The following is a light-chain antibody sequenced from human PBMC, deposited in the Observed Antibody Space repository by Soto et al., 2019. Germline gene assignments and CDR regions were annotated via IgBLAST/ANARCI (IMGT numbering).Light chain of an antibody. Sequence: QAVVTQPPSVSGAPGQTVTISCTGTSSNIGAGFAVHWYQQVPGSAPKLLIYANTNRPSGVPDRFSGSKSGTSASLAITGLQPEDEADYFCQSKDSSLSGPVLFGGGTKLTVL. CDR3: QSKDSSLSGPVL. CDR2: ANT. CDR1: SSNIGAGFA. J-gene: IGLJ2*01. V-gene: IGLV1-40*01.